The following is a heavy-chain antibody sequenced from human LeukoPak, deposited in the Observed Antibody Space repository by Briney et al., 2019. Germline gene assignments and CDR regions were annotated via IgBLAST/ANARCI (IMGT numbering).Heavy chain of an antibody. CDR1: GFTFSSYG. V-gene: IGHV3-33*01. J-gene: IGHJ4*02. D-gene: IGHD6-19*01. CDR3: ARADSSGWYSYFDY. Sequence: GGSLRLSCEASGFTFSSYGMHWVRQAPGKGLEWVAVIWYDGSNKYYADSVKGRFTISRDNSKNTLYLQMNSLRAEDTAVYYCARADSSGWYSYFDYWGQGTLVTVSS. CDR2: IWYDGSNK.